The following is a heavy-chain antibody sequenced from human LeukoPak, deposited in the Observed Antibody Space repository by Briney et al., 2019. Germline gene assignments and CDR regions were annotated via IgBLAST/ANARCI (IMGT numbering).Heavy chain of an antibody. Sequence: PSETLSLTCTVSGGSISSYYWSWIRQPPGKGLEWIGYIYYSGSTNYNPSLKSRVTISVDTSKNQFSLKLRSVTAADTAVYCCARFGGAVTGTPFDYWGQGTLVTVSS. V-gene: IGHV4-59*01. CDR3: ARFGGAVTGTPFDY. J-gene: IGHJ4*02. CDR2: IYYSGST. D-gene: IGHD6-19*01. CDR1: GGSISSYY.